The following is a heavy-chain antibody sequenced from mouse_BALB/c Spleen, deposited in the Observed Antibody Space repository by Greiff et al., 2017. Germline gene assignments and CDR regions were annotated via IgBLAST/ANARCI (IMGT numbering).Heavy chain of an antibody. CDR2: IWAGGST. CDR1: GFSLTSYG. V-gene: IGHV2-9*02. CDR3: ARDRNYRYDGYAMDY. D-gene: IGHD2-14*01. J-gene: IGHJ4*01. Sequence: QVQRVESGPGLVAPSQSLSITCTVSGFSLTSYGVHWVRQPPGKGLEWLGVIWAGGSTNYNSALMSRLSISKDNSKSQVFLKMNSLQTDDTAMYYCARDRNYRYDGYAMDYWGQGTSVTVSS.